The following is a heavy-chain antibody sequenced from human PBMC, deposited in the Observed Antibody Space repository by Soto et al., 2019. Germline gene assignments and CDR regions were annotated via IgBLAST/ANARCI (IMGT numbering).Heavy chain of an antibody. CDR3: ASYLEGPVGATRGSALDY. Sequence: SQTLSLTCAISGDSVSSNSAAWNWIRQSPSRGLEWLGRTYYRSKWYNDYAVSVKSRITINPDTSKNQFSLQLSSVTAADTAVYYCASYLEGPVGATRGSALDYWGQGTLVTVSS. CDR1: GDSVSSNSAA. V-gene: IGHV6-1*01. CDR2: TYYRSKWYN. J-gene: IGHJ4*02. D-gene: IGHD1-26*01.